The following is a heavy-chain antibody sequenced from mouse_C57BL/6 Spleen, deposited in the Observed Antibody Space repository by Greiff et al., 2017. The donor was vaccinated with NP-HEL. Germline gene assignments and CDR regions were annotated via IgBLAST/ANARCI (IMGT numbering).Heavy chain of an antibody. D-gene: IGHD2-3*01. V-gene: IGHV1-64*01. J-gene: IGHJ3*01. Sequence: QVQLQQPGAELVKPGASVKLSCKASGYTFTSYWMHWVKQRPGQGLEWIGMIHPNSGSTNYNEKFKSKATLTVDKSSSTAYMQLSSLTSEDSAVYYCAREGYDGYYPFAYWGQGTLVTVSA. CDR1: GYTFTSYW. CDR2: IHPNSGST. CDR3: AREGYDGYYPFAY.